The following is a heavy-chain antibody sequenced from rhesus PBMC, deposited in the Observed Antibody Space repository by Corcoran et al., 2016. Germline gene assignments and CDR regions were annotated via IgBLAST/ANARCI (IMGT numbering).Heavy chain of an antibody. J-gene: IGHJ4*01. V-gene: IGHV3S4*01. CDR3: TRDLWNPFDY. CDR2: ISNTGKTI. D-gene: IGHD1-1*01. CDR1: GFTFSSHD. Sequence: ESGGGLVQPGGSLRLSCAASGFTFSSHDMSWVRQFLGKGLEWVSSISNTGKTIYYADSVKGRFTIARDNAKNSLSLQMNSLKTEDTAVYYCTRDLWNPFDYWGQGVLVTVSS.